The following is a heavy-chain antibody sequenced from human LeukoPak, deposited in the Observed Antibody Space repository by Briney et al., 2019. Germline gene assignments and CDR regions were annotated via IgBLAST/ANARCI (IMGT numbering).Heavy chain of an antibody. Sequence: GGSLRLSCAASGFTFSSYWMSWVRQDPGKGLEWVANIKQDGSEKYYVDSVKGRFTISRDNAKNSLYLQMNSLRAEDTAVYYCAELGITMIGGVWGKGTTVTISS. CDR2: IKQDGSEK. J-gene: IGHJ6*04. CDR3: AELGITMIGGV. D-gene: IGHD3-10*02. CDR1: GFTFSSYW. V-gene: IGHV3-7*01.